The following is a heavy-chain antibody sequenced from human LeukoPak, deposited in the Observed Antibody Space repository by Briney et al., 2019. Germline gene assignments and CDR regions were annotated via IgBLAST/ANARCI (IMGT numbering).Heavy chain of an antibody. CDR2: IDHRGDT. J-gene: IGHJ4*03. D-gene: IGHD5-24*01. V-gene: IGHV4-34*01. Sequence: SETLSLTCAVYGGSFSRYYWSWIRQSPGKGLEWIAEIDHRGDTNYNPSVKSRVTISVDTSKNQFSLKVRSLSAADTAVYYCARGATISETGYFDFWGQGTPVTVSS. CDR3: ARGATISETGYFDF. CDR1: GGSFSRYY.